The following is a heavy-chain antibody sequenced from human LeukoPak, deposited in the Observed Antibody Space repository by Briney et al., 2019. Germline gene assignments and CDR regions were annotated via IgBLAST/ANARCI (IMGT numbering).Heavy chain of an antibody. CDR2: ISSSSSYI. D-gene: IGHD3-22*01. V-gene: IGHV3-21*01. CDR1: GFTFSSYS. Sequence: GGSLRLSCAASGFTFSSYSMNWVRQAPGKGLEWVSSISSSSSYIYYADSVKGRFTISRDNAKNSLYLQMNSLRAEDTAVYYCARVADYYDSSGPFPMSDAFDIWGQGTMVTVSS. J-gene: IGHJ3*02. CDR3: ARVADYYDSSGPFPMSDAFDI.